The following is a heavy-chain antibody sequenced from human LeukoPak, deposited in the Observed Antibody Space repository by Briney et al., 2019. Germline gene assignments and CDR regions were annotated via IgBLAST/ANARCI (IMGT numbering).Heavy chain of an antibody. V-gene: IGHV4-59*01. CDR1: GRSLILYY. D-gene: IGHD1-1*01. CDR2: IYYSGIT. Sequence: SETLSLTCICSGRSLILYYRSSLRQPPGQGLEWIRYIYYSGITNYNPSLKSRVTISVDTSKNQFSLKLRSVTAAETALCFSARAPRNAFIDNRGQGTLVTVSS. CDR3: ARAPRNAFIDN. J-gene: IGHJ4*02.